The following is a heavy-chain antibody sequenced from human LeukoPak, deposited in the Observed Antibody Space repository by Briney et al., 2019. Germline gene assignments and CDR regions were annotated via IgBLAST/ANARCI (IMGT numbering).Heavy chain of an antibody. V-gene: IGHV3-64*01. CDR3: ARDQDYCFDY. CDR1: GFTSSTYA. D-gene: IGHD2-15*01. Sequence: GGSLRLSCAASGFTSSTYAMHWVRQAPGKGLEYVSAISSNGGSTYYANSVKGRFTISRDNSKNTLYLQVGSLRAEDMAVYYCARDQDYCFDYWGQGTLVTVSS. CDR2: ISSNGGST. J-gene: IGHJ4*02.